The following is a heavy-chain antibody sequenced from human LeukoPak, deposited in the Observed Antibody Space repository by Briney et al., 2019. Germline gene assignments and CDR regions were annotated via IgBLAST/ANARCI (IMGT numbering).Heavy chain of an antibody. CDR1: GGSIISGSKY. D-gene: IGHD3-22*01. CDR2: IYTSGST. Sequence: PSETLSLTCTVSGGSIISGSKYWGWIRQAPGTGLEWIGSIYTSGSTNYNPSLKSRVTMSVDTSNNQFSLKLDFVTAADTAVYYCARDQYYYDRSGYSTVSYSDYWGQGTLVTVSS. J-gene: IGHJ4*02. V-gene: IGHV4-39*07. CDR3: ARDQYYYDRSGYSTVSYSDY.